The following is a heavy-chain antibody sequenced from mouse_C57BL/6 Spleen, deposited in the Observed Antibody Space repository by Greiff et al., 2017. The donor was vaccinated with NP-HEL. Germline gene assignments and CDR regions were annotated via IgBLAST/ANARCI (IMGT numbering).Heavy chain of an antibody. J-gene: IGHJ4*01. CDR1: GFRVNIEE. CDR2: IRSKSNNYAT. V-gene: IGHV10-1*01. D-gene: IGHD3-1*01. CDR3: VRARTYAMDY. Sequence: EVQLVESGGGLVQPTGSLKLSCGASGFRVNIEERKWGGKEQGKGGEVVARIRSKSNNYATYYADSVKDRFTISRDDSESMLYLQMNNLKTEDTAMYYCVRARTYAMDYWGQGTSVTVSS.